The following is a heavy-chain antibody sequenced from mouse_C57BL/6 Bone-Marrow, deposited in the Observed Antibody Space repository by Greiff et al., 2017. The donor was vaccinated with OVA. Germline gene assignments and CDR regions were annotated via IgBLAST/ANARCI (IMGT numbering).Heavy chain of an antibody. CDR3: ATDYGDYFDY. CDR1: GYTFTSYG. D-gene: IGHD2-4*01. J-gene: IGHJ2*01. CDR2: IYPRSGNT. V-gene: IGHV1-81*01. Sequence: VMLVESGAELARPGASVKLSCKASGYTFTSYGISWVKQRTGQGLEWIGEIYPRSGNTYYNEKFKGKATLTADKSSSTAYMELRSLTSEDSAVYFCATDYGDYFDYWGQGTTLTVSS.